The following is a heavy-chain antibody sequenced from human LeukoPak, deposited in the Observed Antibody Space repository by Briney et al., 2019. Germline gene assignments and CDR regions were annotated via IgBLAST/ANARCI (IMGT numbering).Heavy chain of an antibody. CDR1: GGPISSYY. V-gene: IGHV4-59*06. Sequence: PSETLSLTCTVSGGPISSYYWSWIRQPAGKGLEWIGYIYYSGSTYYNPSLKSRVTISVDTSKNQFSLKLSSVTAADTAVYYCARGDLYSSSWYNWGQGTLVTVSS. J-gene: IGHJ4*02. CDR2: IYYSGST. CDR3: ARGDLYSSSWYN. D-gene: IGHD6-13*01.